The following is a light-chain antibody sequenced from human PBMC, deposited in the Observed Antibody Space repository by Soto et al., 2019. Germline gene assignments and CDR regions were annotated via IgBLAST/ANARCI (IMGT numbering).Light chain of an antibody. V-gene: IGLV2-23*01. CDR3: CSYAGRSTWDVV. CDR2: EDT. J-gene: IGLJ2*01. CDR1: SSDVGSYNL. Sequence: QSALTQPASVSGSPGQSITISCTGSSSDVGSYNLVSWYQQHPGKAPKLMIYEDTQRPSGVSNRFSASKSGNTASLTISGLQAEDEADYYCCSYAGRSTWDVVFGGGTKLTVL.